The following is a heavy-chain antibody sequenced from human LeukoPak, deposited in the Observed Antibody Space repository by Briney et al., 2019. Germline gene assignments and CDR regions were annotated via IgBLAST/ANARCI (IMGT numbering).Heavy chain of an antibody. V-gene: IGHV3-30*02. Sequence: PGRSLRLSCAASGFTFSSYGMHWVRQAPGKGLEWVAFIRYDGSNKYYADSVKGRFTISRDNSKNTLYLQMNSLRAEDTAVYYCAKDGLGYCSSTSCYSGSYMDVWGKGTTVTVSS. CDR3: AKDGLGYCSSTSCYSGSYMDV. CDR1: GFTFSSYG. J-gene: IGHJ6*03. D-gene: IGHD2-2*02. CDR2: IRYDGSNK.